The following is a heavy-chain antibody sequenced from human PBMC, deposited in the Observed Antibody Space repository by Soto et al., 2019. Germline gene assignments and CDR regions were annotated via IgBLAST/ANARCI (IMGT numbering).Heavy chain of an antibody. Sequence: GESLKISCEGSGYNFNTYWIGWVRQMPGKGLEWMALIYPGDSDTRYSPSFEGQVTLSVDRSISTAYLQWSSPKASDTAIYYCATSTVSYVDIVSSTTRGYFDHWGQGTLVTVPQ. CDR2: IYPGDSDT. D-gene: IGHD5-12*01. V-gene: IGHV5-51*01. CDR3: ATSTVSYVDIVSSTTRGYFDH. J-gene: IGHJ4*02. CDR1: GYNFNTYW.